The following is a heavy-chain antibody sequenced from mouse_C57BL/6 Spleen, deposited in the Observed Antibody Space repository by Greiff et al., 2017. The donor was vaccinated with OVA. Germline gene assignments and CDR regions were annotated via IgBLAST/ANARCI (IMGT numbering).Heavy chain of an antibody. CDR1: GYAFSSYW. J-gene: IGHJ3*01. Sequence: VKLVESGAELVKPGASVKISCKASGYAFSSYWMNWVKQRPGKGLEWIGQIYPGDGDTNYNGKFKGKATLTADKSSSTAYMQLSSLTSEDSAVYFCARSYDGYYEALFAYWGQVTLVTVSA. CDR3: ARSYDGYYEALFAY. V-gene: IGHV1-80*01. CDR2: IYPGDGDT. D-gene: IGHD2-3*01.